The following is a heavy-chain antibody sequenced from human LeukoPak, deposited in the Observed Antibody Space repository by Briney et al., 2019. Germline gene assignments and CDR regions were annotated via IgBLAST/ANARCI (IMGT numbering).Heavy chain of an antibody. CDR3: ARREYYNSSGYR. J-gene: IGHJ4*02. Sequence: PPESLSLTCTVSGASISSSSYYWGWIRQPPGKGLEWIWSIYNRQSTYYNPSLKSRFTISVDTSKTQFSLKLSSVTAADTAVYFCARREYYNSSGYRWGQGTLVTVSS. D-gene: IGHD3-22*01. CDR2: IYNRQST. CDR1: GASISSSSYY. V-gene: IGHV4-39*01.